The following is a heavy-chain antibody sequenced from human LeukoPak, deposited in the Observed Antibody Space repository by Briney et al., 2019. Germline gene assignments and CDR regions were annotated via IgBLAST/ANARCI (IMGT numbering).Heavy chain of an antibody. CDR1: GFTFDDYA. D-gene: IGHD1-14*01. V-gene: IGHV3-9*01. CDR2: ISWNSGSI. J-gene: IGHJ3*02. CDR3: AKDTERRTHDAFDI. Sequence: PGGSLRLSCAASGFTFDDYAMHWVRQAPGKGLEWVSGISWNSGSIGYADSVKGRFTISRDNAKNSLYLQMNSLRAEDTALYYCAKDTERRTHDAFDIWGQGTMVTVSS.